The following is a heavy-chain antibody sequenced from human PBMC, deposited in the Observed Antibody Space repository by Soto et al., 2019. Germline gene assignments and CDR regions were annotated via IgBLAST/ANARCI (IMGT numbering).Heavy chain of an antibody. V-gene: IGHV4-34*01. D-gene: IGHD4-17*01. CDR2: INHSGST. CDR3: ASMDYYGGNSNY. Sequence: SQTLSLTCAVYGGSFSAFYWTWISQPPGRGLEWLGEINHSGSTNYNPSLKSRVTISVDTSKNQFSLRLSSVTVADTAVYYCASMDYYGGNSNYWGQGTLVTVSS. J-gene: IGHJ4*02. CDR1: GGSFSAFY.